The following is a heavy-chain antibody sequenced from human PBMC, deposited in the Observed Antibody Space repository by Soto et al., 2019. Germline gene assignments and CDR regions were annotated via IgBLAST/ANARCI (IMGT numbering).Heavy chain of an antibody. CDR2: ISGSGADT. CDR1: GFTFSSYA. V-gene: IGHV3-23*01. Sequence: EVPLLESGGGLAPPGGSLRLSCAASGFTFSSYAMNWVRQAPGKGVEWVAGISGSGADTYYVGSVKGRFTISRDNSKNTLYLQMISLRSEDTAVYYCAKAGIPAGGTVWNWFDPWGQGTRVSVSS. D-gene: IGHD6-13*01. J-gene: IGHJ5*02. CDR3: AKAGIPAGGTVWNWFDP.